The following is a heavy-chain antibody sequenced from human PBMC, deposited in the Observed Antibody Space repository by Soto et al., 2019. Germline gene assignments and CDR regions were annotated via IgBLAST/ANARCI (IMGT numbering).Heavy chain of an antibody. J-gene: IGHJ5*02. V-gene: IGHV1-18*01. D-gene: IGHD3-3*01. Sequence: ASVKVSCKASGYTFTSYGISWVRQAPGQGLEWMGWISAYNGNTNYAQKLQGRVTMTTDTSTSTAYMELRSLRSDDTAVYYCARNMITIFEVVMSYNWFDPWGQGTLVTVSS. CDR3: ARNMITIFEVVMSYNWFDP. CDR2: ISAYNGNT. CDR1: GYTFTSYG.